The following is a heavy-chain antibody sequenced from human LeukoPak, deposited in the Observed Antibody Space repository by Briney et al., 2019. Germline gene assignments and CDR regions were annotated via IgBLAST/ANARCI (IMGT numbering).Heavy chain of an antibody. CDR3: ARAQYYYDSSGYYRYYFDY. D-gene: IGHD3-22*01. J-gene: IGHJ4*02. CDR2: IYYSGST. CDR1: GDSISSSSYY. V-gene: IGHV4-31*03. Sequence: SETLSLTCTVSGDSISSSSYYWGWIRQSPGKGLEWIGYIYYSGSTYYNPSLKSRVTISVDTSKNQFSLKLSSVTAADTAVYYCARAQYYYDSSGYYRYYFDYWGQGTLVTVSS.